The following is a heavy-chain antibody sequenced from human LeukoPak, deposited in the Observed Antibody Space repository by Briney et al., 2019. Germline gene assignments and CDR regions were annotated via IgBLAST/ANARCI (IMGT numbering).Heavy chain of an antibody. CDR1: GGSISSYY. CDR2: IYYSGST. Sequence: PSDTLSLTCTVSGGSISSYYWSWVRQPPGKGLEWIGYIYYSGSTNYNPSLKSRVTISVDTSKNQFSLKLSSVTAADTAVYYCARAPTFDYWGQGTLVTVSS. CDR3: ARAPTFDY. V-gene: IGHV4-59*07. J-gene: IGHJ4*02.